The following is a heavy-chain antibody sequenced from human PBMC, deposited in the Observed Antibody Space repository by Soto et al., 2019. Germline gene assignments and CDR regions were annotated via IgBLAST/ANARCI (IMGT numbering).Heavy chain of an antibody. V-gene: IGHV4-39*01. D-gene: IGHD3-10*01. J-gene: IGHJ4*02. CDR2: IYYSGST. CDR1: GGSISSSSYY. Sequence: QLQLQESGPGLVKPSETLSLTCTVSGGSISSSSYYWGWIRQPPGKGLEWIGSIYYSGSTYYNPSFKSRVTVSVDTSEYQFSVKLSSVPAAATAVYYCATLWFGEGNYWGQGTLVTVSS. CDR3: ATLWFGEGNY.